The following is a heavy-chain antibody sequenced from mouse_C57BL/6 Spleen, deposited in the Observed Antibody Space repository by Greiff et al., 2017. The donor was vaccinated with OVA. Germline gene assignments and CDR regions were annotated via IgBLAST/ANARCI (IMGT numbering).Heavy chain of an antibody. CDR2: IDPSDSET. V-gene: IGHV1-52*01. D-gene: IGHD2-1*01. CDR3: ARWGGNYPLAMDY. CDR1: GYTFTSYW. J-gene: IGHJ4*01. Sequence: QVQLQQSGAELVRPGSSVKLSCKASGYTFTSYWMHWVKQRPIQGLEWIGNIDPSDSETHYNQKFKDKATLTVDKSSSTAYMQLSSLTSEDSAVYYCARWGGNYPLAMDYWGQGTSVTVSS.